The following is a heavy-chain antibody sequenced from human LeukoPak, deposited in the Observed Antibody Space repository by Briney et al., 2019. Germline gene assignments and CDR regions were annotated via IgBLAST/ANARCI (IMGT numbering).Heavy chain of an antibody. D-gene: IGHD4-17*01. CDR1: GFTLSSYA. CDR2: ISYDGSNE. CDR3: ARSKRTTVTFLLDN. V-gene: IGHV3-30*07. J-gene: IGHJ4*02. Sequence: PGRSLRLSCAASGFTLSSYAMHWVRQAPGKGLEWGAIISYDGSNEHYADSVKGRFTISRDNSKNTLYLQMNSLRAEDTAVYYCARSKRTTVTFLLDNWGQGTLVTVSS.